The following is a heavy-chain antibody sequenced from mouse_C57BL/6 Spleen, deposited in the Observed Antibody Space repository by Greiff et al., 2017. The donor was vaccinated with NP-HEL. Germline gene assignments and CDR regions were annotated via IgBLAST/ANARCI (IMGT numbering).Heavy chain of an antibody. CDR1: GYAFSSYW. J-gene: IGHJ2*01. V-gene: IGHV1-80*01. CDR3: ARNDYDGRGYYFDY. Sequence: QVQLQQSGAELVKPGASVKISCKASGYAFSSYWMNWVKQRPGKGLEWIGQIYPGDGDTNYNGKFKDKATLTVDKSSSTAYMQLSSLTSEDSAVYYCARNDYDGRGYYFDYWGQGTTLTVSS. D-gene: IGHD2-4*01. CDR2: IYPGDGDT.